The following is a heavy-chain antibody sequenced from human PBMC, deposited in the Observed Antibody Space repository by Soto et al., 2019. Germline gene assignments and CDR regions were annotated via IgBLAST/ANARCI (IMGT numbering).Heavy chain of an antibody. J-gene: IGHJ5*02. CDR1: GGTIISSNYD. Sequence: PSETLSLTCTVSGGTIISSNYDWAWIRQPPGKGLEWIGSIDYSGSTYYNPSLKSRVTISVDTSKNHFSLKLGSVTAADTALYYCSRRAPEGFDPWGQGTLVTVSS. CDR2: IDYSGST. V-gene: IGHV4-39*02. CDR3: SRRAPEGFDP.